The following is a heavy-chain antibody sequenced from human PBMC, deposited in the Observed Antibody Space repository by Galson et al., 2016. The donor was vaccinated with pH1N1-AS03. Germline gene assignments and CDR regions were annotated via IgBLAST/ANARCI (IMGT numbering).Heavy chain of an antibody. V-gene: IGHV3-9*01. J-gene: IGHJ3*02. CDR2: ISWNSNKI. CDR1: GFRFDDHA. Sequence: SLRLSCAVSGFRFDDHAMHWVRQAPGKGLEWVSSISWNSNKIDYADSVKGRLTISRDSAKNSLNLQMNSLRAEDTALYYCIKGGAASADFFDIWGQGTMVTVSS. D-gene: IGHD3/OR15-3a*01. CDR3: IKGGAASADFFDI.